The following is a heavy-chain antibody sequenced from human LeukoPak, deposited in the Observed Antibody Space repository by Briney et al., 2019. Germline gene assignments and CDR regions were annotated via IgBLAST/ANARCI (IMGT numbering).Heavy chain of an antibody. Sequence: SQTLSLTFAISGDSVSSNSSAWSWIRQSPSRCLEWLGSTYYRPKWNNNYAISVKSRITINPDTSKNQLTLQLNPVTPEDTGVYYCARARGYFDLWGRGTLVTVSS. J-gene: IGHJ2*01. D-gene: IGHD3-10*01. V-gene: IGHV6-1*01. CDR2: TYYRPKWNN. CDR1: GDSVSSNSSA. CDR3: ARARGYFDL.